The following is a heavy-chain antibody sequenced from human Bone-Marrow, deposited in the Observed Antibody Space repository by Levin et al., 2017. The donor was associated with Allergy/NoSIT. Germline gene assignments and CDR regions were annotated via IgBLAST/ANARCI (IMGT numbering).Heavy chain of an antibody. D-gene: IGHD5-18*01. CDR1: GFTFSSYW. CDR3: ARARVAMVTGLYYYYYYMDV. Sequence: GESLKISCAASGFTFSSYWMHWVRQAPGKGLVWVSRINSDGSSTSYADSVKGRFTISRDNAKNTLYLQMNSLRAEDTAVYYCARARVAMVTGLYYYYYYMDVWGKGTTVTVSS. J-gene: IGHJ6*03. V-gene: IGHV3-74*01. CDR2: INSDGSST.